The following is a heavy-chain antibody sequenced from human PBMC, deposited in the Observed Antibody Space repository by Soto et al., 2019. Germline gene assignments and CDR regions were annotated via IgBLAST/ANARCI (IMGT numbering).Heavy chain of an antibody. CDR1: GFTFSNSA. CDR2: ISSGGGGT. D-gene: IGHD2-2*01. Sequence: HPGGSLRLSCAASGFTFSNSAMSWVRQTPGKGLEWVSAISSGGGGTYYADSVKGRFTISRDNSKSTLFLQMNSLRGEDSAIYYCAKGCTGVSCHDRRFDPWGQGTQVTVSS. J-gene: IGHJ5*02. V-gene: IGHV3-23*01. CDR3: AKGCTGVSCHDRRFDP.